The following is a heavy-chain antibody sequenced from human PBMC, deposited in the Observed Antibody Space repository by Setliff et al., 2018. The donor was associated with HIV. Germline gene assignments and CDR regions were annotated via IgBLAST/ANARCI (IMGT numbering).Heavy chain of an antibody. J-gene: IGHJ6*03. CDR3: ARGPMSDYFYYYYMDV. CDR2: IDHSGGT. CDR1: GGSISGGGYY. V-gene: IGHV4-39*07. D-gene: IGHD3-10*02. Sequence: NPSETLSLTCTVSGGSISGGGYYWSWIRQTPGKGLERIGEIDHSGGTKYNPSLKSRVTISVDTSKNQFSLKLSSVTAADTAVYFCARGPMSDYFYYYYMDVWGKGTTVTVSS.